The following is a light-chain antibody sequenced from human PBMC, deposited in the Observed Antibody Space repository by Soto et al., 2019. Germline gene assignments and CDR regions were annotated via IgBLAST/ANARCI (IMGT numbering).Light chain of an antibody. Sequence: DIVMTQSPDSLAVSLGERATINCKSSQSVFYSSNNKNYLAWYQQKPGQPPKLLIYRASTRESGVPDRFSGSGSGTDFTLTIVSLQAEDVAVYSCQQYYSTLPTFGQWTKVEIK. J-gene: IGKJ1*01. CDR3: QQYYSTLPT. CDR1: QSVFYSSNNKNY. CDR2: RAS. V-gene: IGKV4-1*01.